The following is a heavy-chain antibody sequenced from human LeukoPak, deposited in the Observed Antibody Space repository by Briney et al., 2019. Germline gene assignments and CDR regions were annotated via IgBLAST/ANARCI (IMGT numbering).Heavy chain of an antibody. Sequence: PSETLSLTCTVSGGSISSGSYYWIWIRQPAGTGLEWIGRIYTSGSTSYNSTLKSRVTISVDTSKNQFSLNLSSVTAADTAVYYCARSPSPPAYYYHMDVWGKGTTVTISS. CDR3: ARSPSPPAYYYHMDV. CDR1: GGSISSGSYY. V-gene: IGHV4-61*02. CDR2: IYTSGST. J-gene: IGHJ6*03.